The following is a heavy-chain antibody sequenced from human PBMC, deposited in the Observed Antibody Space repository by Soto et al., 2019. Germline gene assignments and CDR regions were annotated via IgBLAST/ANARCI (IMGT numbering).Heavy chain of an antibody. V-gene: IGHV3-30*18. CDR2: ISYDGSNK. D-gene: IGHD4-17*01. CDR1: GFTFSSYG. CDR3: AKDRILYGVKYYFDY. J-gene: IGHJ4*02. Sequence: GGSLRLSXAAPGFTFSSYGMHWVRQAPGKGLEWVAVISYDGSNKYYADSVKGRFTISRDNSKNTLYLQMNSLRAEDTAVYYCAKDRILYGVKYYFDYWGQGTLVTVSS.